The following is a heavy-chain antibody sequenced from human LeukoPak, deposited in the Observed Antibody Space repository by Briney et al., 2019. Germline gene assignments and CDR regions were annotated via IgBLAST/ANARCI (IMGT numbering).Heavy chain of an antibody. V-gene: IGHV4-38-2*02. Sequence: SETLSLTCTVSGGSISSYYWGWIRQPPGKGLEWIGSIHHSGSTYYNPSLKSRLTISVDMSKNQFSLKVTSVTAAEMAVYYCVRGGPTQPFFHWGQGTLVTVSS. CDR1: GGSISSYY. D-gene: IGHD3-3*02. J-gene: IGHJ4*02. CDR3: VRGGPTQPFFH. CDR2: IHHSGST.